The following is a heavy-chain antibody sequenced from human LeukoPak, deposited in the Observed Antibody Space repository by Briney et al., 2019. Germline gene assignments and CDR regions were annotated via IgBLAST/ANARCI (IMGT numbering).Heavy chain of an antibody. CDR1: GGSISSGGYY. D-gene: IGHD3-22*01. CDR2: IYYSGST. CDR3: ARAPSNYYYDGSGYYDY. J-gene: IGHJ4*02. V-gene: IGHV4-31*03. Sequence: SETLSLTCTVSGGSISSGGYYWSWIRQHPGKGLEWIGYIYYSGSTYYNPSLKSRVTISVDTSKNQFSLKLSSVTAADTAVYYCARAPSNYYYDGSGYYDYWGQGTLVTVSS.